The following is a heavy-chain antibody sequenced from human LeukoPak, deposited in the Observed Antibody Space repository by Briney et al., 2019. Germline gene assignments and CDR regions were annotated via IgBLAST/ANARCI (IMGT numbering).Heavy chain of an antibody. CDR1: GGTLSSYA. D-gene: IGHD1-26*01. CDR3: ARAQYSGSYPYYFDY. V-gene: IGHV1-69*01. CDR2: IIPIFGTA. J-gene: IGHJ4*02. Sequence: SVKVSCKASGGTLSSYAISWVRQAPGQGLEWMGGIIPIFGTANYAQKFQGRVTITADESTSTAYMELSSLRSEDTAVYYCARAQYSGSYPYYFDYWGQGTLVTVSS.